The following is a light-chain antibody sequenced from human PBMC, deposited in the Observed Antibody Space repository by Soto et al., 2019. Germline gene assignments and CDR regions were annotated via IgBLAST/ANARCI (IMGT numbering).Light chain of an antibody. Sequence: DIQMTQSPSTLSASIGDRVTITCRASQSISSWLAWYQQKPGKAPKLLIYKASSLESGVPSRFSGGGSRTEFTLTISSLQPDDFATYYCQQYNSYSRTFGQGTKVEIK. CDR2: KAS. J-gene: IGKJ1*01. CDR1: QSISSW. V-gene: IGKV1-5*03. CDR3: QQYNSYSRT.